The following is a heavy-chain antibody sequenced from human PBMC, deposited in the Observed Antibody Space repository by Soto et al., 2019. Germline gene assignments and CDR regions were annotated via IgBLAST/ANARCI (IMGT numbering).Heavy chain of an antibody. J-gene: IGHJ5*02. CDR2: IYYSGST. CDR3: ASTPYSSGWYSWFDP. CDR1: GGSVSSGSYY. V-gene: IGHV4-61*01. Sequence: PSETLSLTCTVSGGSVSSGSYYWSWIRQPPGKGLEWIGYIYYSGSTNYNPSLKSRVTISVDTSKNQFSLKLSSVTAADTAVYYCASTPYSSGWYSWFDPWGQGTLVTVSS. D-gene: IGHD6-19*01.